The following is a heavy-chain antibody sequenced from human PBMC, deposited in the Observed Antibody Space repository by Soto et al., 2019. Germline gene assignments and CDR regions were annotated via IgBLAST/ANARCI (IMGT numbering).Heavy chain of an antibody. CDR2: ISAKNGNI. D-gene: IGHD3-10*01. CDR1: GYTFTSYG. V-gene: IGHV1-18*01. CDR3: TRDDGSITSQEFDY. Sequence: QVQLVQSGGDVKKPGASVKVSCKASGYTFTSYGFSWVRQAPGQGLEWMGWISAKNGNINYAEKFQGRVTMTTDTSTTTAYMELRSLRFADTAVYYCTRDDGSITSQEFDYGGQVTLVTVSS. J-gene: IGHJ4*02.